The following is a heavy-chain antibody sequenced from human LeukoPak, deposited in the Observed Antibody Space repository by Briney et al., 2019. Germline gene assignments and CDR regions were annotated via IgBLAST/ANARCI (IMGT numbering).Heavy chain of an antibody. Sequence: SETLSLTCTVSGGSISSYYWSWIRQPPGKGLEWIGYIYYSGSTNYNPSLKSRVTISVDRSKNQFSLKLNSVTAADTAVYYCARGPAALIDYWGQGTLVTVSS. V-gene: IGHV4-59*12. CDR3: ARGPAALIDY. CDR2: IYYSGST. CDR1: GGSISSYY. D-gene: IGHD2-2*01. J-gene: IGHJ4*02.